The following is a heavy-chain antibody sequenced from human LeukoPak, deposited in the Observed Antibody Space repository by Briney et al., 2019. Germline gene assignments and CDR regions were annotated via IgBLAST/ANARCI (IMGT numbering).Heavy chain of an antibody. CDR1: GFTVSRNY. V-gene: IGHV3-21*01. D-gene: IGHD6-19*01. CDR3: AGLSVAGRGDAFDI. Sequence: GESLRLSCAASGFTVSRNYMIGVRQAPGKGLEWVSSISSSSSYIYYADSVKGRFTISRDNAKNSLYLQMNSLRAEDTAVYYCAGLSVAGRGDAFDIWGQGTMVTVSS. J-gene: IGHJ3*02. CDR2: ISSSSSYI.